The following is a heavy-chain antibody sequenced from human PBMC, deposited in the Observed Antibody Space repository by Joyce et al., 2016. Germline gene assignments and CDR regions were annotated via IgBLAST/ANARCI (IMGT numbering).Heavy chain of an antibody. Sequence: EVQLVQSGAEVKKPGESLRISFRGSGYGFTSHWISWVRQMPGKGLEWMGRIDPRDSYTDYRPSVEGHVTISVDKTISAAYLQWSSLRASDTAIYYCARHVTDWFDPWGQGTLVTVSS. CDR3: ARHVTDWFDP. CDR1: GYGFTSHW. J-gene: IGHJ5*02. CDR2: IDPRDSYT. V-gene: IGHV5-10-1*03. D-gene: IGHD3-10*02.